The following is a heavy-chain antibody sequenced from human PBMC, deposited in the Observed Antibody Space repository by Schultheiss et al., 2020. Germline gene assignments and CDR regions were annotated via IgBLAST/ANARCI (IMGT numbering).Heavy chain of an antibody. CDR3: ARANGDYDYYGIDV. CDR2: ISYDGSNK. J-gene: IGHJ6*02. Sequence: GGSLRLSCAASGFTFSSYAMNWVRLAPGKGLEWVAVISYDGSNKYNADSVKGRFTISRDNSKNTLYLQMNSLRAEDTAVYYCARANGDYDYYGIDVWGQGTTVTVS. D-gene: IGHD4-17*01. V-gene: IGHV3-30-3*01. CDR1: GFTFSSYA.